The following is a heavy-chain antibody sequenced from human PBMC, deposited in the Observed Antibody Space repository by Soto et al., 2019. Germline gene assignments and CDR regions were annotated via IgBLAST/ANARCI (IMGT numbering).Heavy chain of an antibody. V-gene: IGHV3-30*18. CDR3: AKGGRQWLVTSDFNY. D-gene: IGHD6-19*01. CDR1: GFTFSDYA. J-gene: IGHJ4*02. Sequence: VQLVESGGGVVQPGRSLRLSCAASGFTFSDYAMHWVRLAPGKGLEWVAVVSHDGRNTHYADSVKGRFTISRDSSKNTVSPEMTSLRAEDTAVYYCAKGGRQWLVTSDFNYWGQGALVTVSS. CDR2: VSHDGRNT.